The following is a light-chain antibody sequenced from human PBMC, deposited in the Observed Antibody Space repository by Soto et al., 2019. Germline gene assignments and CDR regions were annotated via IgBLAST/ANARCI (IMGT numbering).Light chain of an antibody. Sequence: SLSTSTGDRVTITCQASQDISNYLNWYQQKLGKAPKLLIYDASNLEPGVPSRFSGSGSGTDFTLTISRLEPEDFAVYYCQQYGSSPLTFGGGTKVDIK. CDR3: QQYGSSPLT. CDR2: DAS. J-gene: IGKJ4*01. V-gene: IGKV1-33*01. CDR1: QDISNY.